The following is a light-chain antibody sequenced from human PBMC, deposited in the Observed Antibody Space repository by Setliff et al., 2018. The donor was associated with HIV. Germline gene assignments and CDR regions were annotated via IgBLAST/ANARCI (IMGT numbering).Light chain of an antibody. J-gene: IGLJ1*01. CDR1: SSDVGGYNY. CDR3: SSYAGSSTYV. Sequence: QSVLTQPASVSGSPGQSITISCTGTSSDVGGYNYVSWYQQHPGKAPKLMIYDVRNRPSGVSYRFSGSKSGNTASLTISGLQAEDEADYYCSSYAGSSTYVFGTGTKSPS. V-gene: IGLV2-14*03. CDR2: DVR.